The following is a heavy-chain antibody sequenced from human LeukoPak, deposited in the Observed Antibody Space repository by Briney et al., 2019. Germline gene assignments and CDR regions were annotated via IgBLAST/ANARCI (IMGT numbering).Heavy chain of an antibody. Sequence: SQTLSLTCAISGDSVSSNSASWNCIRQSPSRGLEWLGRTYYRSKWDNDYAVSVKSRITINPDTSNNQFSLQLNSVTPEDTAVYYCARNRPLDVWGQGTTVTVSS. D-gene: IGHD6-6*01. CDR2: TYYRSKWDN. V-gene: IGHV6-1*01. CDR1: GDSVSSNSAS. J-gene: IGHJ6*01. CDR3: ARNRPLDV.